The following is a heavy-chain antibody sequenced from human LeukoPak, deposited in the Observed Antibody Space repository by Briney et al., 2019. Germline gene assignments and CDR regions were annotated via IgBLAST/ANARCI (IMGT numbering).Heavy chain of an antibody. J-gene: IGHJ3*02. CDR2: MNPNSGNT. CDR3: ARRTLTIRTFDI. CDR1: GYTFTSYD. Sequence: GASVKVSCKASGYTFTSYDINWVRQATGQGPEWMGWMNPNSGNTGYAQKFKGRVTITRNTSISTAYMELSSLRSEDTAVYYCARRTLTIRTFDIWGQGTMVTVSS. D-gene: IGHD3-3*01. V-gene: IGHV1-8*01.